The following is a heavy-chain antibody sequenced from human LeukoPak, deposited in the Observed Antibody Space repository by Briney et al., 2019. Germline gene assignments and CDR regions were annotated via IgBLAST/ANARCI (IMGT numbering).Heavy chain of an antibody. CDR3: ARGRHIRSYHYFDY. Sequence: GGSLRLSCAAPGFTFSSYSMNWVRQAPGKGLEWVSSISSSSSYIYYADSVKGRFTISRDNAKNSLYLQMNSLRAEDTAVYYCARGRHIRSYHYFDYWGQGTLVTVSS. D-gene: IGHD1-26*01. CDR2: ISSSSSYI. V-gene: IGHV3-21*01. CDR1: GFTFSSYS. J-gene: IGHJ4*02.